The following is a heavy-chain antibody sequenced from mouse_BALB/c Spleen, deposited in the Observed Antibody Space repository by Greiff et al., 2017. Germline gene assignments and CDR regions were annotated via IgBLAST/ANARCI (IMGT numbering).Heavy chain of an antibody. CDR3: ARDRGTGRYFDV. CDR2: ISDGGSYT. Sequence: DVKLVESGGGLVKPGGSLKLSCAASGFTFSDYYMYWVRQTPEKRLEWVATISDGGSYTYYPDSVKGRFTISRDNAKNNLYLQMSSLKSEDTAMYYCARDRGTGRYFDVWGAETTVTVSS. J-gene: IGHJ1*01. CDR1: GFTFSDYY. D-gene: IGHD4-1*01. V-gene: IGHV5-4*02.